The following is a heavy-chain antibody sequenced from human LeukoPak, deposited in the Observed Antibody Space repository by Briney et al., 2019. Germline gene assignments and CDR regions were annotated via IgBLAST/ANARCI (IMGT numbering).Heavy chain of an antibody. CDR3: AREGGYCSSTSCLNWFDP. V-gene: IGHV1-2*02. Sequence: GASVKVSCKASGYTFTGYYMHWVRQAPGQGLEWMGWINPNSGGTNYAQKFQGRVTMSRDTSISTAYMELSRLRSDDTAVYYCAREGGYCSSTSCLNWFDPWGQGTLVTVSS. J-gene: IGHJ5*02. CDR2: INPNSGGT. D-gene: IGHD2-2*01. CDR1: GYTFTGYY.